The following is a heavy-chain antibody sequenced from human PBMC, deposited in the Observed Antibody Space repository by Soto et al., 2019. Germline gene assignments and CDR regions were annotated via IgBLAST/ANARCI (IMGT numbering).Heavy chain of an antibody. CDR2: IYTSGST. V-gene: IGHV4-4*07. Sequence: ASETLSLTCTVSGGSISSYYWSWIRQPAGKGLEWIGRIYTSGSTNYNPSLKSRVTMSVDTSKNQFSLKLSSVTAADTAVYYCARDLCNYYGSGSCNWFDPWGQGTLVTVS. CDR1: GGSISSYY. D-gene: IGHD3-10*01. J-gene: IGHJ5*02. CDR3: ARDLCNYYGSGSCNWFDP.